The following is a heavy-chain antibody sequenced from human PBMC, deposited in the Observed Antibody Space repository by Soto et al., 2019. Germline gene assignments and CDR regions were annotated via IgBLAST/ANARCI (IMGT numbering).Heavy chain of an antibody. V-gene: IGHV3-30*18. CDR3: AKSQLGPYVYVWGSYRSFDY. D-gene: IGHD3-16*02. CDR1: GFTFSNYG. J-gene: IGHJ4*02. Sequence: QVQLVESGGGVVQPGRSLRLSCAASGFTFSNYGMHWVRQAPGKGLEWVALISYDGSYKYYADSVKGRFTISRANSKNTLYLQMNSLRTEDTAVYYCAKSQLGPYVYVWGSYRSFDYWGQGMLVTVSS. CDR2: ISYDGSYK.